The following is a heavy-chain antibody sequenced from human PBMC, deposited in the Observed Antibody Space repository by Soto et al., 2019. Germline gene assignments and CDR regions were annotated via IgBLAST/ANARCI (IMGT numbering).Heavy chain of an antibody. CDR3: ARQQVYAPTRDAFDI. J-gene: IGHJ3*02. D-gene: IGHD2-8*01. Sequence: GGSLRLSCAASGFTFSSYGMHWVRQAPGKGLEWVAVISYDGRNKYYADAVKGHVTISADKSISTAYLQWSSLKASDTAMYYCARQQVYAPTRDAFDIWGQGTMVTVSS. V-gene: IGHV3-30*03. CDR1: GFTFSSYG. CDR2: ISYDGRNK.